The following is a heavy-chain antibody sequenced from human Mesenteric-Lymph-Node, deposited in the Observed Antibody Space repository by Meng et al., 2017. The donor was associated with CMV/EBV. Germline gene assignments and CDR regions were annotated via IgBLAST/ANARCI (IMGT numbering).Heavy chain of an antibody. D-gene: IGHD4-17*01. J-gene: IGHJ6*02. Sequence: GGSLRLSCAASGFTFSSYAMHWVRQAPGKGLEWVAVISYDGSNKYYADSVKGRFTISRDNSKNTLYLQMNRLRAEDTAVYYCARDLGYGDSYYYGMDVWGQGTTVTVSS. CDR3: ARDLGYGDSYYYGMDV. CDR1: GFTFSSYA. CDR2: ISYDGSNK. V-gene: IGHV3-30-3*01.